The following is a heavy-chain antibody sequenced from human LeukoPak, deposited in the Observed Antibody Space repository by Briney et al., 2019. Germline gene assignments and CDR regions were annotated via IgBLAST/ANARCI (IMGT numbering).Heavy chain of an antibody. J-gene: IGHJ6*03. CDR3: ARGPGIAVAGTDYYYYYYMDV. Sequence: SETLSLTCAVCGGSFSGYYWSWIRQPPGKGLEWIGEINHSGSTNYNPSLKSRVTISVDTSKNQFSLKLSSVTAADTAVYYCARGPGIAVAGTDYYYYYYMDVWGKGTTVTVSS. CDR1: GGSFSGYY. V-gene: IGHV4-34*01. CDR2: INHSGST. D-gene: IGHD6-19*01.